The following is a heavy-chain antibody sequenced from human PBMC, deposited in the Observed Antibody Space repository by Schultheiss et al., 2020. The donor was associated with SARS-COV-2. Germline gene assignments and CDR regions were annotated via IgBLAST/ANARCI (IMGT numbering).Heavy chain of an antibody. J-gene: IGHJ5*02. Sequence: SETLSLTCTVSGGSISSYYWSWLRQPPGKGLEWIGEITHSGNTNYDPSLKTRVTISVDTSKSQFSLNLNSVTAADTAVYYCARGRFKLAARKNWFDPWGQGTLVTVSS. V-gene: IGHV4-34*01. CDR3: ARGRFKLAARKNWFDP. CDR2: ITHSGNT. CDR1: GGSISSYY. D-gene: IGHD6-6*01.